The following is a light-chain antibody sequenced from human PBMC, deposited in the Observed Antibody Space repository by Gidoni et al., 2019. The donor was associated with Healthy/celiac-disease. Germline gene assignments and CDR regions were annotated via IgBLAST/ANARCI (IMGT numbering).Light chain of an antibody. CDR3: QSADSSGTYGV. CDR2: KDS. CDR1: ALPKQY. Sequence: SYELTQPPPVSVSPGQTARITCSGDALPKQYAYWYQQKPGQAPVLVIYKDSERPSGIPERFSGSSSGTTVTLTISGVQAEDEADYYCQSADSSGTYGVFGGGTKLTVL. V-gene: IGLV3-25*02. J-gene: IGLJ2*01.